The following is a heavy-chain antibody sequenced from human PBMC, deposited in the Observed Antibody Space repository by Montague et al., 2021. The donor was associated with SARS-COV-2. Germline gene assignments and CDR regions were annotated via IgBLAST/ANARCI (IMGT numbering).Heavy chain of an antibody. V-gene: IGHV4-39*01. CDR3: ARVATMVRGVIPGYFDY. D-gene: IGHD3-10*01. CDR1: GGSISSSSYF. CDR2: IYYSGST. Sequence: SETLSLTCTVSGGSISSSSYFWGWIRQPPGQGLEWIGSIYYSGSTYYNPSLKSRVTISVDTSKNQFSLKLRSVTAADTAVYYCARVATMVRGVIPGYFDYWGQGTLVTVSS. J-gene: IGHJ4*02.